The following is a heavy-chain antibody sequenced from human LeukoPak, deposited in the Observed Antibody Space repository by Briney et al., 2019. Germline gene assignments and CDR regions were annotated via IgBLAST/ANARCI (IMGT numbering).Heavy chain of an antibody. Sequence: PSETLSLTCAVYGGSFSGYYWSWIRQPPGKGLEWIGESNHSGSTNYNPSLKSRVTISVDTSKNQFSLKLSSVTAADTAVYYCARLLLWFGEFRSYSFDYWGQGTLVTVSS. CDR1: GGSFSGYY. CDR3: ARLLLWFGEFRSYSFDY. D-gene: IGHD3-10*01. V-gene: IGHV4-34*01. J-gene: IGHJ4*02. CDR2: SNHSGST.